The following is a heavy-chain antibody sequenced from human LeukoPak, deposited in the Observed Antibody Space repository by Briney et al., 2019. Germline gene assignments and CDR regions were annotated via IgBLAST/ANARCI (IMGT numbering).Heavy chain of an antibody. V-gene: IGHV4-59*01. CDR1: GGSISSYY. J-gene: IGHJ6*02. CDR2: IYYSGTT. CDR3: ARAQRLWSYYGSGSYLNYYYYGMDV. D-gene: IGHD3-10*01. Sequence: SETLSLTCTVSGGSISSYYWSWIRQPPGKGLEWIGYIYYSGTTNYNPSLKSRVTISVDTSKNQFSLKLSSVTAADTAVYYCARAQRLWSYYGSGSYLNYYYYGMDVWGQGTTVTVSS.